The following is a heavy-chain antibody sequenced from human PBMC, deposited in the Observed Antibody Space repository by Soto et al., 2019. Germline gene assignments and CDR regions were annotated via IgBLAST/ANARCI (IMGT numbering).Heavy chain of an antibody. CDR3: ARDRVYGDSSGYSGWFDP. CDR2: INPSGGST. Sequence: GASVKVSCKASGYTFTSYYMHWVRQAPGQGLEWMGIINPSGGSTSYAQKFQGRVTMTRDTSTSTVYMELSSLRSEDTAVYYCARDRVYGDSSGYSGWFDPWGQGTLVTVSS. J-gene: IGHJ5*02. D-gene: IGHD3-22*01. CDR1: GYTFTSYY. V-gene: IGHV1-46*01.